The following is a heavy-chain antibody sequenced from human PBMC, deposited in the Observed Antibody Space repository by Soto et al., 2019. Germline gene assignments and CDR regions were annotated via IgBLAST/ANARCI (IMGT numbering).Heavy chain of an antibody. J-gene: IGHJ5*02. CDR2: INAGNGNT. CDR1: GYTFTSYD. Sequence: ASVKVSCKASGYTFTSYDMHWVRQAPGQRLEWMGWINAGNGNTKYSQKFQGRVTITRDTSASTAYMELNSLTSEDTAVYYCARGPIYGSGSYLSGPWGQGALVTVSS. V-gene: IGHV1-3*01. D-gene: IGHD3-10*01. CDR3: ARGPIYGSGSYLSGP.